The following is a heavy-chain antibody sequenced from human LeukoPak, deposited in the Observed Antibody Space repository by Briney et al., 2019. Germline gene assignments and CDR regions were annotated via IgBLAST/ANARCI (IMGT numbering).Heavy chain of an antibody. CDR1: GFTFKNYG. Sequence: GALRLSCAASGFTFKNYGMHWVRQAPGKGLEWVAVISYDGSINYYADSVKGRFTISRDNSKNTLYLQMDTLRAEDSAVYYCAKVYFDILTGYYRGPNFDYWGQGTLVTASS. CDR3: AKVYFDILTGYYRGPNFDY. D-gene: IGHD3-9*01. V-gene: IGHV3-30*18. J-gene: IGHJ4*02. CDR2: ISYDGSIN.